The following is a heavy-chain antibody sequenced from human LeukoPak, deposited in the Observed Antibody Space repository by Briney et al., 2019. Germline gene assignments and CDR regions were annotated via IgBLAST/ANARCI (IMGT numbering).Heavy chain of an antibody. CDR3: ASIPIAAAGSIGAFDI. CDR1: GYTFTTYY. Sequence: ASVKVSCKASGYTFTTYYMHWVRQAPGQRLEWMGWINPNSGGTNYAQRFQGRVTMTRDTSISTAYMELSRLRSDDTAVYYCASIPIAAAGSIGAFDIWGQGTMVTVSS. CDR2: INPNSGGT. V-gene: IGHV1-2*02. D-gene: IGHD6-13*01. J-gene: IGHJ3*02.